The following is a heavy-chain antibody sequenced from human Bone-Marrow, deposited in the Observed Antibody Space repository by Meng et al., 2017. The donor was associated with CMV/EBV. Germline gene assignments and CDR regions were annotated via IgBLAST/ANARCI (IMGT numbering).Heavy chain of an antibody. Sequence: GGSLRLSCAASGFTFDDYTMHWVRQAPGKGLEWVSLISWDGVSTYYADSVKGRFTISRGNSKTSLYLQMNSLRTEDTALYYCAKDGRGSSGAYYFDHWGQGTLVTVSS. CDR1: GFTFDDYT. D-gene: IGHD6-6*01. CDR3: AKDGRGSSGAYYFDH. V-gene: IGHV3-43*01. CDR2: ISWDGVST. J-gene: IGHJ4*02.